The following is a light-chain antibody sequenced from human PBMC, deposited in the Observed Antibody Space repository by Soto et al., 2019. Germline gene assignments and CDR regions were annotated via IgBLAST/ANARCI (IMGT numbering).Light chain of an antibody. Sequence: DIVLTQSPGALSLSPGERATLSCRASQSVSSSFLAWDQQKPGQAPRLLIYGASSRATGIPDRFSGSGSGTDFTLTISRLEPEDSAVYYCQEYDSSPRTFGQGTKVEIK. V-gene: IGKV3-20*01. CDR3: QEYDSSPRT. CDR1: QSVSSSF. J-gene: IGKJ1*01. CDR2: GAS.